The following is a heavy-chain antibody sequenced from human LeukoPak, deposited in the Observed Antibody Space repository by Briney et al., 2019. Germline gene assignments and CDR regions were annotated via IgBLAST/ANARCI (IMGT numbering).Heavy chain of an antibody. CDR3: EILYSSGSPY. CDR1: GFTFDDYG. V-gene: IGHV3-20*04. D-gene: IGHD6-19*01. Sequence: GGSLRLSCAASGFTFDDYGMSLVRQAPGKGLECVSGINWNGGSTGYADSVKGPFTISRDNATNSLYLQMNSPRAEDTALYSCEILYSSGSPYWGQGTLVTVSS. CDR2: INWNGGST. J-gene: IGHJ4*02.